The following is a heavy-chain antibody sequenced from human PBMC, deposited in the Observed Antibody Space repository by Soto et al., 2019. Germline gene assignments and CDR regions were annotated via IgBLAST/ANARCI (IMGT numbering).Heavy chain of an antibody. CDR2: IYYSGST. CDR1: GGSISSGGYY. CDR3: AREGSSPGYFDY. D-gene: IGHD1-26*01. Sequence: QVQLQESGPGLVKPSQTLSLTCTVSGGSISSGGYYWSWIRQHPGKGLEWIGYIYYSGSTYYNPSLKSRVTISVDTGKSQGSLKLSTVTAADTAVYYCAREGSSPGYFDYWGQGTLVTVSA. V-gene: IGHV4-31*03. J-gene: IGHJ4*02.